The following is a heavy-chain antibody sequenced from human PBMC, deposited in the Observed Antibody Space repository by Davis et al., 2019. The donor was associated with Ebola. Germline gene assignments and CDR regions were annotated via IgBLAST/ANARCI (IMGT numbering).Heavy chain of an antibody. Sequence: SAKGRFTISRDNTKNSLYLQMSSLRVDDTAVYYCARRSGTSYDYWGQGSLVTVSP. CDR3: ARRSGTSYDY. V-gene: IGHV3-21*01. J-gene: IGHJ4*02. D-gene: IGHD1-26*01.